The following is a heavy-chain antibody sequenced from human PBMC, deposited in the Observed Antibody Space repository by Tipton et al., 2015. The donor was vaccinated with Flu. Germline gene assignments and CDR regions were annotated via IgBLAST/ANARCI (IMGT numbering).Heavy chain of an antibody. CDR3: ARDTYSPGYGSPLYFDY. V-gene: IGHV1-69*15. CDR1: GGSFSGYA. CDR2: IIPISATA. Sequence: QSGAEVKKPGSSVKVSCKASGGSFSGYAISWVRQAPGQGLEWMGRIIPISATASHAQKFQGRVTITADESTSSAYMELNSLRSEDTAVYYCARDTYSPGYGSPLYFDYWGKGTLVTVSS. D-gene: IGHD5-18*01. J-gene: IGHJ4*02.